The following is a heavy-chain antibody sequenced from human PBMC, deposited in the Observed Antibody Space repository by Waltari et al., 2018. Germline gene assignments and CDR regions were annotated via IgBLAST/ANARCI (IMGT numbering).Heavy chain of an antibody. D-gene: IGHD2-15*01. V-gene: IGHV1-18*01. CDR3: ARGYCSGGSCYSGPGYDAFDI. CDR1: GYTFTSYG. Sequence: QVQLVQSGAEVKKPGASVKVSCKASGYTFTSYGISWVRQAPGQGLEWMGWISAYNGNTNDAQKLQGRVTMTTDTSTSTAYMELRSLRSDDTAVYYCARGYCSGGSCYSGPGYDAFDIWGQGTMVTVSS. J-gene: IGHJ3*02. CDR2: ISAYNGNT.